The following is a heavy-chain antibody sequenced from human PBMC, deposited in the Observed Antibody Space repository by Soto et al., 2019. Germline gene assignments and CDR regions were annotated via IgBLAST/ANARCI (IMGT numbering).Heavy chain of an antibody. D-gene: IGHD1-7*01. CDR2: INNDGSNT. CDR1: GFTFSTYW. V-gene: IGHV3-74*01. J-gene: IGHJ6*02. CDR3: ARDTLIGTTVSGLDV. Sequence: PGGSLRLSCAASGFTFSTYWMHWVRQPPGKGLVWVSRINNDGSNTAYADSVKGRFTISRDNAQSTLYLQMNSLRAEDTAVYYCARDTLIGTTVSGLDVWGQGTKVANSS.